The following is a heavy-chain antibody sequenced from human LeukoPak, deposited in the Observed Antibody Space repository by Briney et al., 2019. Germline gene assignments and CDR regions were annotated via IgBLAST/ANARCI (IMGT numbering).Heavy chain of an antibody. D-gene: IGHD2-21*02. V-gene: IGHV3-21*04. CDR3: ARAFCGGDCYYYYYAMDV. CDR2: ISSSSSYI. Sequence: GGSLRLSCAASGFTFSSYSMNWVRQAPGKGLEWVSSISSSSSYIYYADSMKGRFTISRDNAKNSLYLQMNSLRAEDTAVYYCARAFCGGDCYYYYYAMDVWGQGTTVTVSS. CDR1: GFTFSSYS. J-gene: IGHJ6*02.